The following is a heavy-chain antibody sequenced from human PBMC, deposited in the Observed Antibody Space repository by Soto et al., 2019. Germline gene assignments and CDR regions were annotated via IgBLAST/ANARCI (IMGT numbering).Heavy chain of an antibody. J-gene: IGHJ2*01. CDR3: ARQAYYAGSDPWHFDL. V-gene: IGHV1-46*01. CDR1: EYTFTSYY. CDR2: INPSSGGT. Sequence: XSVKVSCKASEYTFTSYYIHWVRQAPGQGLEWMGLINPSSGGTSFAQKFQGRMTMTRDTSTSIVYMDLSSVTSDDTAVYYCARQAYYAGSDPWHFDLWGRGTLVTVSS. D-gene: IGHD1-26*01.